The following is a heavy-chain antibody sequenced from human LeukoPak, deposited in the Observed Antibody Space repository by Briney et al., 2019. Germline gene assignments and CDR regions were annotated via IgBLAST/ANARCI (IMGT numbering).Heavy chain of an antibody. D-gene: IGHD3-10*01. CDR1: GFTFSSYA. CDR2: ISYDGSNK. J-gene: IGHJ6*04. CDR3: ARGSLYGSGSYLLYYYGMDV. Sequence: GGSLRLSCAASGFTFSSYAMHWVRQDPGKGLEWVAVISYDGSNKYYADSVKGRFTISRDNSKNTLYLQMNSLRAEDTAVYYCARGSLYGSGSYLLYYYGMDVWGKGTTVTVSS. V-gene: IGHV3-30*04.